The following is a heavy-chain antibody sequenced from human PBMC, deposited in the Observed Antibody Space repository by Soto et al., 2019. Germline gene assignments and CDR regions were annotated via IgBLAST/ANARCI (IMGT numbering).Heavy chain of an antibody. V-gene: IGHV4-30-4*01. Sequence: SETLSLTCTVSGGSISSGDYYWSWIRQPPGKGLEWIGYIYYSGSTYYNPSLKSRVTISVDTSKNQFSLKLSSVTAADTAVYYCAREDSGYDSGQRDFDYWGQGTLVTVS. CDR1: GGSISSGDYY. CDR3: AREDSGYDSGQRDFDY. J-gene: IGHJ4*02. D-gene: IGHD5-12*01. CDR2: IYYSGST.